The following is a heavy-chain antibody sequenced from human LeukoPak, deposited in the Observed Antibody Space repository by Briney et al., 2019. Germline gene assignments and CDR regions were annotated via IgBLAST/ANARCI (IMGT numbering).Heavy chain of an antibody. CDR2: SWAGGST. CDR3: ASGDY. J-gene: IGHJ4*02. V-gene: IGHV3-43D*03. CDR1: GFIFDDYA. Sequence: GGSLRPSCPASGFIFDDYAMHWVRQAAGKGLEWVCLSWAGGSTYYADSVKGRFTISRDNSQNSLYLQMNSLKAEDTALYYCASGDYWGQGTLVTVS.